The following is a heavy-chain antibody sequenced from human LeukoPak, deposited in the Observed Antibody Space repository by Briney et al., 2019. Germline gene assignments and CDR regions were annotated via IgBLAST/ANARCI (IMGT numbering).Heavy chain of an antibody. V-gene: IGHV3-33*01. Sequence: PGRSLRLSCVASGFSFNDYGMHWVRQAPGKGLEWVAVIWNDGSYKYYVDSVKGRFTISRDNSKNTLYLQMDSLRAEDTAVYYCAESLYSGPKHWYFGLWGRGTLVTVSS. D-gene: IGHD2-15*01. J-gene: IGHJ2*01. CDR1: GFSFNDYG. CDR3: AESLYSGPKHWYFGL. CDR2: IWNDGSYK.